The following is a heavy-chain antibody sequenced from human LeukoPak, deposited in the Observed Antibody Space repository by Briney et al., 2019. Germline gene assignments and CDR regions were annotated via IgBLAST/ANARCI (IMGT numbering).Heavy chain of an antibody. D-gene: IGHD2-8*01. Sequence: ASVKVSCKASGYTFTGHYMHWVRQAPGQGLEWMGWINPNSGGTNYAQKFQGRVTMTRDTSISTAYMELSRLRSDDTAVYYCARDNEAHIHYWGQGTLVTVSS. CDR3: ARDNEAHIHY. CDR1: GYTFTGHY. J-gene: IGHJ4*02. V-gene: IGHV1-2*02. CDR2: INPNSGGT.